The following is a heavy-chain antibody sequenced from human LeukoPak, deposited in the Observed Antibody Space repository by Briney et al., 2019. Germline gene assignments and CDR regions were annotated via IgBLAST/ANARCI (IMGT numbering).Heavy chain of an antibody. V-gene: IGHV1-69*11. D-gene: IGHD3-3*01. J-gene: IGHJ6*03. CDR2: TIPILGTT. CDR3: ATTDYDFMSGSYYMDV. Sequence: GDSVKVSCKASGGTFRSYAITWVRQAPGQGPEWMGRTIPILGTTKYTQKFQGRLTITTDESTSTAYMELSSLISEDTAVYFCATTDYDFMSGSYYMDVWGKGTTVIVSS. CDR1: GGTFRSYA.